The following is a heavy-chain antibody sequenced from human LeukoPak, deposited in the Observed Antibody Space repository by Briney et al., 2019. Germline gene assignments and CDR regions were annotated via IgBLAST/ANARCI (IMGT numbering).Heavy chain of an antibody. CDR3: ARDLKWNYFDY. CDR1: GYTFTGYY. Sequence: ASVKVSCNASGYTFTGYYMHWVRQAPGQGLEWMGWINPNSGGTNYAQKFQGRVTMTRDTSISTAYMELSRPRSDDTAVYYCARDLKWNYFDYWGQGTLVTVSS. V-gene: IGHV1-2*02. J-gene: IGHJ4*02. CDR2: INPNSGGT. D-gene: IGHD1-26*01.